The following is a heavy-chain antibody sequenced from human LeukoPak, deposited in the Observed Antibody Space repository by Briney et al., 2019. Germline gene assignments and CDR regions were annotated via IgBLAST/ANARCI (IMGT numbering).Heavy chain of an antibody. CDR1: GFTFSSYW. V-gene: IGHV3-7*01. Sequence: GGSLRLSCAASGFTFSSYWMSWVRQAPGKGLEWVANIKQDGSEKYYVDSVKGRFTISRDNAKNSLYLQMNSLRAEDTAVYYCARGSGSYPRAIDIWGQGTMVTVSS. J-gene: IGHJ3*02. CDR3: ARGSGSYPRAIDI. CDR2: IKQDGSEK. D-gene: IGHD1-26*01.